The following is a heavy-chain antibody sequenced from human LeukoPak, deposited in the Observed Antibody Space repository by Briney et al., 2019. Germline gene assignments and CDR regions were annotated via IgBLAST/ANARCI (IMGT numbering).Heavy chain of an antibody. J-gene: IGHJ6*02. CDR2: INSDGSAT. CDR1: GNYW. CDR3: TRDHGLDV. V-gene: IGHV3-74*01. Sequence: GGSLRLSCAASGNYWMSWVRQAPGKGLMWVSQINSDGSATSCADPVKGRCTISRDNAKNMLYLEMNSLRVEDTAVYFCTRDHGLDVWGQGTTVTVSS.